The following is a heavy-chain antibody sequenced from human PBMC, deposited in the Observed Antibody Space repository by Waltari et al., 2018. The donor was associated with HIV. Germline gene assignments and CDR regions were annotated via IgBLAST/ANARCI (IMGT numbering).Heavy chain of an antibody. V-gene: IGHV3-33*01. CDR3: ARDRGGSSSLVLDS. J-gene: IGHJ4*02. D-gene: IGHD6-6*01. CDR2: IWYDGSNK. CDR1: GFTFKNYG. Sequence: GFTFKNYGMHWVRQAPGKGLEWVAVIWYDGSNKYYADSVKGRFTISRDNSKNRLYLQMNSLRAEDTAVYYCARDRGGSSSLVLDSWGQGTLVTVSS.